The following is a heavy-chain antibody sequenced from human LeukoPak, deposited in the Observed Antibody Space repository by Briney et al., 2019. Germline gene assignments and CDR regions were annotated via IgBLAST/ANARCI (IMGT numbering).Heavy chain of an antibody. Sequence: SETLSLTCTVSGGSISGGSYFWSWIRQPAGKGLEWIGRIYTSGSTNYNPSLKSRVTISVDTSKNQFSLKLSSVTAADTAVYYCARDTAFGYSSSWYAYWGQGTLVTVSS. D-gene: IGHD6-13*01. CDR2: IYTSGST. V-gene: IGHV4-61*02. CDR3: ARDTAFGYSSSWYAY. J-gene: IGHJ4*02. CDR1: GGSISGGSYF.